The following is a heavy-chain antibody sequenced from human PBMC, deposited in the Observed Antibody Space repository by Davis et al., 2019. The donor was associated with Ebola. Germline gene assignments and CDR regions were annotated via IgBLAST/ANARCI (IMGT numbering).Heavy chain of an antibody. D-gene: IGHD2-15*01. CDR1: GYTFTSYY. CDR3: AREVVVVVAATPSGYYYYGMDV. Sequence: ASVKVSCKASGYTFTSYYMHWVRQAPGQGLEWMGIINPSGGSTSYAQKFQGRVTMTRATSTSTVYMELSSLRSEDTAVYYCAREVVVVVAATPSGYYYYGMDVWGKGTTVTVSS. J-gene: IGHJ6*04. CDR2: INPSGGST. V-gene: IGHV1-46*01.